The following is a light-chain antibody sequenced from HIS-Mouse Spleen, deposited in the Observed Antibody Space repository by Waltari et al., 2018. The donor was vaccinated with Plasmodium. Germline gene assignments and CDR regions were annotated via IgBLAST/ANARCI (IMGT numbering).Light chain of an antibody. V-gene: IGLV3-10*01. Sequence: SYELTQACSVSVSPGQTARLTCSGDAWPNKYAYWYQQKPGQAPVLVIYEDSKRPPGIPEGFSGSSSGTMATLTISGAQVEDEADYYCYSTDSSGNHRVFGGGTKLTVL. CDR1: AWPNKY. J-gene: IGLJ3*02. CDR3: YSTDSSGNHRV. CDR2: EDS.